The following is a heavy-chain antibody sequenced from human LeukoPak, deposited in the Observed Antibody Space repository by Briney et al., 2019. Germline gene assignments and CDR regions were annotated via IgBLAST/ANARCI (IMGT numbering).Heavy chain of an antibody. D-gene: IGHD3-9*01. CDR1: GFTFSSYW. V-gene: IGHV3-74*01. CDR3: ARVGGDWYYDILTGQGDDAFDI. CDR2: INSDGSST. J-gene: IGHJ3*02. Sequence: GGSLRLSCAASGFTFSSYWMHWVRQAPGKGLVWVSRINSDGSSTSYADSVKGRFTISRDNAKNTLYLQMNSLRAEDTAVYYCARVGGDWYYDILTGQGDDAFDIWGQGTMVTVSS.